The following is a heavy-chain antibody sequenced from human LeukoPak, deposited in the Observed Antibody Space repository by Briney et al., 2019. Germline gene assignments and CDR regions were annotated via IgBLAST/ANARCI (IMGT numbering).Heavy chain of an antibody. Sequence: GRSLRPSCAASGFTFSSYAMHWVRQAPGKGLEWVAVISYDGSNKYYADSVKGRFTISRDNSKNTLYLQMNSLRAEDTAVYYCAKDEQGALYYGMDVWGKGTTVTVSS. CDR3: AKDEQGALYYGMDV. CDR1: GFTFSSYA. CDR2: ISYDGSNK. V-gene: IGHV3-30-3*01. J-gene: IGHJ6*04. D-gene: IGHD1/OR15-1a*01.